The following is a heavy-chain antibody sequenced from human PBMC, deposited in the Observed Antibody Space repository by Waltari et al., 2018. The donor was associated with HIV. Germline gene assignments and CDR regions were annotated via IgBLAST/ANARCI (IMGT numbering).Heavy chain of an antibody. V-gene: IGHV2-5*02. CDR1: GFSLSTSGVG. J-gene: IGHJ4*02. D-gene: IGHD2-15*01. CDR2: IYWDDDK. Sequence: QITLKESGPTLVKPTQTLTLTCTFSGFSLSTSGVGVGWIRQPPGKALEWLALIYWDDDKRYSPSLKSRLTITKDTSKNQVVLTMTNMDPVDTATYYCAHRRRVGYCSGGSCYERGYFDYWGQGTLVTVSS. CDR3: AHRRRVGYCSGGSCYERGYFDY.